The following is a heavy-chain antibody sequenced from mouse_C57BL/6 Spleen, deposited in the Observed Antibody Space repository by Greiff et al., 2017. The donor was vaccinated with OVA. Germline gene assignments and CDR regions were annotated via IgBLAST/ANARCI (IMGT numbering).Heavy chain of an antibody. CDR3: TRSGSTMVTGYAMDY. CDR2: IYPGNSDT. Sequence: VQLQQSGTVLARPGASVKMSCKTSGYTFTSYWMHWVKQRPGQGLEWIGAIYPGNSDTSYNQKFKGKAKLTAVTSASTAYMELSSLTNEDSAVYYCTRSGSTMVTGYAMDYWGQGTSVTVSS. V-gene: IGHV1-5*01. J-gene: IGHJ4*01. CDR1: GYTFTSYW. D-gene: IGHD2-2*01.